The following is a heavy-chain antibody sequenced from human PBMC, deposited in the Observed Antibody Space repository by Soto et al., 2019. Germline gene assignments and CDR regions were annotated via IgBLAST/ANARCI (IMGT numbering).Heavy chain of an antibody. CDR3: VITWHGVDI. CDR1: GFTFSTYW. CDR2: INGDGSYT. J-gene: IGHJ3*02. D-gene: IGHD2-8*01. V-gene: IGHV3-74*01. Sequence: EVQLVESGGGLVQPGGSLRLSCAASGFTFSTYWMHWVRQAPEKGLLWVSHINGDGSYTDFADSVKGRFTISRYNAKNTVYLQMQSLRVEDTAVYFCVITWHGVDIWGPGTMVPASS.